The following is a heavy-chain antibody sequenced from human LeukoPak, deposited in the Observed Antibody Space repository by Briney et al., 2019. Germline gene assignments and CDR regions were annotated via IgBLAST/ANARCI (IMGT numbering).Heavy chain of an antibody. J-gene: IGHJ4*02. CDR2: INPSGGST. Sequence: ASVKVSCKASGYVFTSHCIHWMRQAPGHGLEWMGMINPSGGSTSYAQKFQGRVTMTRDTSTSTVYLELSSLRSEDTAVYYCARAYSTSSPFDYWGQGTLVTVSS. D-gene: IGHD6-6*01. CDR1: GYVFTSHC. CDR3: ARAYSTSSPFDY. V-gene: IGHV1-46*01.